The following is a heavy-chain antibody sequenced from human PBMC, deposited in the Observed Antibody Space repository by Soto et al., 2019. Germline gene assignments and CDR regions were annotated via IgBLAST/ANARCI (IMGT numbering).Heavy chain of an antibody. CDR3: AKDRGYCSGGSCPYYYYGMDV. Sequence: SVKGRFIISRDNSNNTLFLQMNSLRAEDTAVYYCAKDRGYCSGGSCPYYYYGMDVWGQGTTVTVSS. V-gene: IGHV3-30*02. D-gene: IGHD2-15*01. J-gene: IGHJ6*02.